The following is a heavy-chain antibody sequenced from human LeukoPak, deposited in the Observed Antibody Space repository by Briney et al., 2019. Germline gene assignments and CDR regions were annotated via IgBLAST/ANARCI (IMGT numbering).Heavy chain of an antibody. J-gene: IGHJ4*02. CDR3: ARGRFDGGSSSWNY. CDR1: GYTFTSYG. CDR2: ISAYNGNT. V-gene: IGHV1-18*01. Sequence: ASVKVSCKASGYTFTSYGISWVRQAPGQGLEWMGWISAYNGNTNYAQKLQGRVTMTRNTSISTAYMELSSLRSEDTAVYYCARGRFDGGSSSWNYWGQGTLVTVSS. D-gene: IGHD6-13*01.